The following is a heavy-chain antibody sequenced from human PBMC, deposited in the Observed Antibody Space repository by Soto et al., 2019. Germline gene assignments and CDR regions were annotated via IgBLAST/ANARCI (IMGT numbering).Heavy chain of an antibody. CDR1: GFTFDDYT. CDR2: ISWDGGST. Sequence: GGSLRLSCAASGFTFDDYTMHWVRQAPGKGLEWVSLISWDGGSTYYADSVKGRFTISRDNSKNSLYLQMNSLRTEDTALYYCAKDTSGPLDYWGQVTLVTVSS. D-gene: IGHD6-19*01. V-gene: IGHV3-43*01. CDR3: AKDTSGPLDY. J-gene: IGHJ4*02.